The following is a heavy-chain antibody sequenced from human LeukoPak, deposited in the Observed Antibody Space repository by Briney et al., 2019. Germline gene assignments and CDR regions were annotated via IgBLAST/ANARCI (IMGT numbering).Heavy chain of an antibody. V-gene: IGHV3-30*18. D-gene: IGHD4-17*01. CDR2: ISYHGSNK. Sequence: GGSLRLSCAASGFTFSSYGMHWVRQAPGRGLEWVAVISYHGSNKYYADSVKGRFTISRDNSKNTLYLQMNSLRAEDTAVYYCGKYSDYGDYLDWFDPWGQGTLVTVSS. J-gene: IGHJ5*02. CDR1: GFTFSSYG. CDR3: GKYSDYGDYLDWFDP.